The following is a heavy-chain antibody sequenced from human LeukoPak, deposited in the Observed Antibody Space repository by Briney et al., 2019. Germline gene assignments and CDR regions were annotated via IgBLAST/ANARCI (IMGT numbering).Heavy chain of an antibody. CDR3: ARDHYGGNSDY. CDR2: INTDGSST. CDR1: GFAFSSYW. D-gene: IGHD4-23*01. Sequence: GGSLRLSCAASGFAFSSYWMHWVRQAPGKGLLWVSRINTDGSSTYYADSVKGRFTISRDNAKNTLYLQMNSLRAEDTAVYYCARDHYGGNSDYWGQGTLVTVSS. J-gene: IGHJ4*02. V-gene: IGHV3-74*01.